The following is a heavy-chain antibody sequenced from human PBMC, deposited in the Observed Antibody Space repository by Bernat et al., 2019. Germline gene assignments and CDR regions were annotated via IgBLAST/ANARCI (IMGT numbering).Heavy chain of an antibody. CDR3: AKAPAGSGWYFDY. Sequence: EVQLVESGGGLVQPGGSLRLSCAASGFTVSRNYMTWVRQAPGKGLEWVSDIYSGGSTYYADSVKGRFTISRDNSKNTLYLQMNSLRAEDTAVYYCAKAPAGSGWYFDYWGQGTLVTVSS. V-gene: IGHV3-66*01. J-gene: IGHJ4*02. D-gene: IGHD6-19*01. CDR1: GFTVSRNY. CDR2: IYSGGST.